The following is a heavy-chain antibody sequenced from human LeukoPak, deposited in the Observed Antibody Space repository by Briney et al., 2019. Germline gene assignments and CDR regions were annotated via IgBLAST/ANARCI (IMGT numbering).Heavy chain of an antibody. CDR1: GGTFSSYA. CDR3: ARGQDWAAAGTGYYFDY. D-gene: IGHD6-13*01. V-gene: IGHV1-69*05. CDR2: IIPIFGTA. Sequence: APVKVSCKASGGTFSSYAISWVRQAPGQGLEWMGRIIPIFGTANYAQKFQGRVTITTDESTSTAYMELSSLRSEDTAVYYCARGQDWAAAGTGYYFDYWGQGTLVTVSS. J-gene: IGHJ4*02.